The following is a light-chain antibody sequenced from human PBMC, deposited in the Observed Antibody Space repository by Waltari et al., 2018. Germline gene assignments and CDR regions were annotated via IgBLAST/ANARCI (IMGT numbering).Light chain of an antibody. J-gene: IGKJ2*01. CDR1: QSVGTW. V-gene: IGKV1-5*03. CDR3: QQYSSFST. Sequence: DIQMTQSPSTLSASVGDRVTLSCRASQSVGTWFAWYQQKPGKAPKLLIYMASSLESGVPARFSGSGSGTEFTLTINSLQPEDFATYFCQQYSSFSTFGQGTKVDI. CDR2: MAS.